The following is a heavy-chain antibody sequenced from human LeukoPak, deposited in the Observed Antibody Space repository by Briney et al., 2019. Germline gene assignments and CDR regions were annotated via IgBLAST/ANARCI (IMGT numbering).Heavy chain of an antibody. CDR2: MNPNSSNT. J-gene: IGHJ6*03. Sequence: ASVKVSCKASGYTFTSYDINWVRQATGQGLERMGWMNPNSSNTGYAQRFQGRVTMTRNTSISTAYMELSSLRSEDTAVYYCARGRMVRGAYYYYMDVWGKGTTVTISS. V-gene: IGHV1-8*01. CDR3: ARGRMVRGAYYYYMDV. CDR1: GYTFTSYD. D-gene: IGHD3-10*01.